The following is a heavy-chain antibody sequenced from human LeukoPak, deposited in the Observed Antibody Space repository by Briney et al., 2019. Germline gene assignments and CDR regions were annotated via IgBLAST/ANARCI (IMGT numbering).Heavy chain of an antibody. Sequence: SETLSLTCSVSGGSISSGPYYWIWIRQHPGKRLEWIGYITYSGNTYYYPALNSRVTVSLDTSKTQFSLKLSSVTAADTAVYYCARIAYDALDSYYYGMDVWGQGTTVTVSS. CDR3: ARIAYDALDSYYYGMDV. V-gene: IGHV4-31*03. D-gene: IGHD3-3*01. J-gene: IGHJ6*02. CDR1: GGSISSGPYY. CDR2: ITYSGNT.